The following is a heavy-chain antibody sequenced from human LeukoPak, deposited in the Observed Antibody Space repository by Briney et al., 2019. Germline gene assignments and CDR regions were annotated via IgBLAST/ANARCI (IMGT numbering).Heavy chain of an antibody. CDR2: IYYSGST. CDR3: ARGGGYCTNNVCPPWFDP. D-gene: IGHD2-8*01. CDR1: GGSVSSNRYY. J-gene: IGHJ5*02. Sequence: PSETLSLTCTVSGGSVSSNRYYWGWIRQPPGKGLEWIGSIYYSGSTYYNPSLKSRVTISVDTSKNQFSLKLSSVTAADTAVYYCARGGGYCTNNVCPPWFDPWGQGALVTVSS. V-gene: IGHV4-39*01.